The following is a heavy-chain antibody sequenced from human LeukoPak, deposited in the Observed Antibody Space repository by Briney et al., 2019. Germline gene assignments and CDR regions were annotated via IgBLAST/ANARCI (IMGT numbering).Heavy chain of an antibody. Sequence: PGGSLRLSCAASGFTFSSYSMNWVRQAPGKGLEWVSSISSSSSYIYYADSVKGRFTISRDNAKNSLYLQMNSLRAEDTAAYYCARDLGYYGSGSYYYYWGQGTLVTVSS. D-gene: IGHD3-10*01. CDR1: GFTFSSYS. CDR2: ISSSSSYI. J-gene: IGHJ4*02. V-gene: IGHV3-21*01. CDR3: ARDLGYYGSGSYYYY.